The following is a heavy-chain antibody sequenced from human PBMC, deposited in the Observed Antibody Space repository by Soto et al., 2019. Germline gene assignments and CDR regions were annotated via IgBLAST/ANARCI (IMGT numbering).Heavy chain of an antibody. J-gene: IGHJ3*02. CDR2: ISGSGGST. Sequence: PGGSLRLSCAASGFTFSSYAMSWVRQAPGKGLEWVSAISGSGGSTYYADSVKGRFTISRDNSKNTLYLQMNSLRAEDTAVYYCAKDLIVVVTAIPGRRAFDIWGQGTMVTVSS. D-gene: IGHD2-21*02. CDR1: GFTFSSYA. CDR3: AKDLIVVVTAIPGRRAFDI. V-gene: IGHV3-23*01.